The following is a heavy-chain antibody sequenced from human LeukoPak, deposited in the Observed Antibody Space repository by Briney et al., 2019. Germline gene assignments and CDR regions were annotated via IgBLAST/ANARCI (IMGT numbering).Heavy chain of an antibody. V-gene: IGHV4-39*07. CDR3: ARALGYGSGNYYTGDWFDP. CDR1: GGSISGSIYY. CDR2: IYYSGST. Sequence: SETLSLTCTVSGGSISGSIYYWGWIRQPPGKGLEWIGSIYYSGSTYYNPSLKSRVTISVDTSKNQFSLKLSSVTAADTAVYYCARALGYGSGNYYTGDWFDPWGQGTLVTVSS. D-gene: IGHD3-10*01. J-gene: IGHJ5*02.